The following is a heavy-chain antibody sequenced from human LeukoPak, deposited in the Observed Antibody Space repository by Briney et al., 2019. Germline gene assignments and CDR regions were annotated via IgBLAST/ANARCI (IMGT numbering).Heavy chain of an antibody. D-gene: IGHD5-18*01. CDR1: GFTFSSYS. Sequence: GGSLRLSCAASGFTFSSYSMNWVRQAPGKGLEWVSSISSSSGYIYYADSVKGRFTISRDNAKNSLYLQMNSLRAEDTAVYYCASRGYSYGQFDYWGQGTLVTVSS. J-gene: IGHJ4*02. CDR3: ASRGYSYGQFDY. CDR2: ISSSSGYI. V-gene: IGHV3-21*01.